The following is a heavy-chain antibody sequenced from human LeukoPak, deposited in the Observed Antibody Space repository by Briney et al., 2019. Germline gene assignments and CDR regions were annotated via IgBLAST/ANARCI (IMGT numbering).Heavy chain of an antibody. CDR3: ARATPIAVGAYFDY. CDR1: GGSISSSSYY. CDR2: IYYSGST. Sequence: PAETLSLTCTVSGGSISSSSYYWGWIRQPPGKGLEWIGSIYYSGSTYYNPPLKSRVTISVDTSKNQFSLKLSSVTAADTAVYYCARATPIAVGAYFDYWGQGTLVTVSS. V-gene: IGHV4-39*07. J-gene: IGHJ4*02. D-gene: IGHD6-19*01.